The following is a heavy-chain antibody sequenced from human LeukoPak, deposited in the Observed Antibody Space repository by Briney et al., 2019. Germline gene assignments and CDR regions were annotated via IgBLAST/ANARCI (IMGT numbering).Heavy chain of an antibody. J-gene: IGHJ4*02. CDR3: ARLKELLAYFDY. CDR1: GDSINDRSYF. Sequence: PSETLSLTCTISGDSINDRSYFWAWLRQPXXXGLEWIGHIYFNGSTDYNSSLKGRVTISVDTSENQFSLKLKSASAADTAVYYCARLKELLAYFDYWGQGTLVTVSS. V-gene: IGHV4-39*01. D-gene: IGHD3-10*01. CDR2: IYFNGST.